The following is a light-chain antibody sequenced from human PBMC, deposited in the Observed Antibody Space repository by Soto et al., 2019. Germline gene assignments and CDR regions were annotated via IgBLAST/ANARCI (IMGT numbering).Light chain of an antibody. CDR2: EAS. Sequence: QSALTQPASVSGSPGQSITISCTGTSSDVGSRNLVSWYQQYPGKAPKLIIFEASKRPSGVSNRFSGSKSASTASLTISGLQAEDEADYYCCSHAGSSNYVFGTGTKVTVL. V-gene: IGLV2-23*01. CDR1: SSDVGSRNL. J-gene: IGLJ1*01. CDR3: CSHAGSSNYV.